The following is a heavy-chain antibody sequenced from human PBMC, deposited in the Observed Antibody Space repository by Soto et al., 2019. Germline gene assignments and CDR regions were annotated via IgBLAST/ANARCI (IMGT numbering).Heavy chain of an antibody. J-gene: IGHJ4*02. V-gene: IGHV3-43*01. D-gene: IGHD6-6*01. Sequence: GGSLRLSCAASGFTFDDYTMHWVRQAPGKGLEWVSLISWDGGSTYYADSVKGRFTISRDNSKNSLYLQMNSLRTEDTALYYCAKGVLAARDKRKSGGTFDYWGQGTLVTVSS. CDR3: AKGVLAARDKRKSGGTFDY. CDR1: GFTFDDYT. CDR2: ISWDGGST.